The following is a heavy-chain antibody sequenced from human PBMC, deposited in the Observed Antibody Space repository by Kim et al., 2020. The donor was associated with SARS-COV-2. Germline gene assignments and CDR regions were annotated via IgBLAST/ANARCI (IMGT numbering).Heavy chain of an antibody. CDR3: AGQPRQLWFGESGGGLMDV. V-gene: IGHV3-23*01. D-gene: IGHD3-10*01. Sequence: GGSLRLSCAASGFTFSSYAMSWVRQAPGKGLEWVSAISGSGGSTYYADSVKGRFTISRDNSKNTLYLQMNSLRAEDTAVYYCAGQPRQLWFGESGGGLMDVWGQGTTVTVSS. CDR2: ISGSGGST. J-gene: IGHJ6*02. CDR1: GFTFSSYA.